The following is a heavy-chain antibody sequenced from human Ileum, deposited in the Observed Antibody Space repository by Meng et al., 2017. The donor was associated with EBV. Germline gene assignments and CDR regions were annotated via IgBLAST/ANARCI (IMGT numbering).Heavy chain of an antibody. V-gene: IGHV4-4*02. CDR1: GGSIISSKW. J-gene: IGHJ5*02. Sequence: QGQRQGSGPRLVKPSGTVSLTCAVSGGSIISSKWWSWVRQSPGTGLEWIGEIYHHGTTNYNPSLKSRVTISVDTSKNKFFLNLTSLTAADTAVYYCARLDSSGYYFGGWFDPWGQGILVTVSS. CDR3: ARLDSSGYYFGGWFDP. CDR2: IYHHGTT. D-gene: IGHD3-22*01.